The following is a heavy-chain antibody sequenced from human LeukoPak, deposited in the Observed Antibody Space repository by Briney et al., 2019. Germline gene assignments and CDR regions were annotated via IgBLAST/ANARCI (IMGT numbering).Heavy chain of an antibody. Sequence: ASVKVSCKASGYTFTGYYMHWVRQAPGQGLEWMGWINPNSGGTNYAQKFQGRVTMTRDTSISTAYMELSRLRSDDTAVYYCARDGPTDSGGYYYVLDYWGQGTLVTVSS. CDR3: ARDGPTDSGGYYYVLDY. CDR1: GYTFTGYY. D-gene: IGHD3-22*01. J-gene: IGHJ4*02. CDR2: INPNSGGT. V-gene: IGHV1-2*02.